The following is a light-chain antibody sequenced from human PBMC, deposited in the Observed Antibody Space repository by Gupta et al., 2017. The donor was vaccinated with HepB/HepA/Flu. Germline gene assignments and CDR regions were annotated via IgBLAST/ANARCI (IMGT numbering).Light chain of an antibody. Sequence: SSELTQDPAVSVALGQTVRITCQGDSLRSYYASWYQQKPGQAPVLVIYGKNNRPSGIPDRFSGSSSGNTASLTITGAQAEDEADYYCNSRDSSGNNLVFGGGTKLTV. CDR3: NSRDSSGNNLV. CDR2: GKN. V-gene: IGLV3-19*01. J-gene: IGLJ2*01. CDR1: SLRSYY.